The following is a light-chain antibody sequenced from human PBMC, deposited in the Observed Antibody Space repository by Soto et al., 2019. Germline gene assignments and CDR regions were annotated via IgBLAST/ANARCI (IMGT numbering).Light chain of an antibody. CDR3: CSFAGTYIFVI. V-gene: IGLV2-11*01. CDR1: SSDVGGYNY. J-gene: IGLJ2*01. Sequence: QSVLTQPRSVSGSPGQSVTISCSGTSSDVGGYNYVSWYQQHPGKAPKLMIYDVNKRPSGVADRFSGSKSGNTASLTISGIQTDDEADYYCCSFAGTYIFVIFGGGTKLTVL. CDR2: DVN.